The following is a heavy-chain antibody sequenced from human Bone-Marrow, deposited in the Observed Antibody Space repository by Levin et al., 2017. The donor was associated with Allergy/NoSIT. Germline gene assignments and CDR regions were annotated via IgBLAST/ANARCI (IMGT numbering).Heavy chain of an antibody. CDR2: INHSGST. CDR1: GGSFSGYY. Sequence: SQTLSLTCAVYGGSFSGYYWSWIRQPPGKGLEWIGEINHSGSTNYNPSLKSRVAISVDTSKNQFSLKVGSVTAADTAVYYCARGPADFWNGYSHYYYYMDVWGKGTTVTVFS. CDR3: ARGPADFWNGYSHYYYYMDV. V-gene: IGHV4-34*01. D-gene: IGHD3-3*01. J-gene: IGHJ6*03.